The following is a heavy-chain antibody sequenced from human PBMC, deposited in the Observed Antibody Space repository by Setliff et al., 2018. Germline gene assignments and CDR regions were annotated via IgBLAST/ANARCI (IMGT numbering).Heavy chain of an antibody. CDR3: AKMTGVLYIDV. J-gene: IGHJ6*04. CDR1: GGSISSSSYY. V-gene: IGHV4-39*01. Sequence: NPSETLSLTCTVSGGSISSSSYYWGWIRQPPGKGLEWIGSIYYSGSTYNNPSLKSRVTISVDTSKNQFFLKLNSVTAADTAVYYCAKMTGVLYIDVWGKGTPVTVSS. D-gene: IGHD3-10*01. CDR2: IYYSGST.